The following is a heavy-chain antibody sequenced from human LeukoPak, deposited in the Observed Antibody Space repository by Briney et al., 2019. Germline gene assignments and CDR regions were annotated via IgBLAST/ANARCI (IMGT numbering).Heavy chain of an antibody. Sequence: GRSLRLSCAASGFTFDDYAMHWVRQAPGKGLEWVAVISYDGSNKYYADSVKGRFTISRDNSKNTLYLQMNSLRAEDTAVYYCARDGSSNYYGSGTPFDYWGQGTLVTVSS. D-gene: IGHD3-10*01. CDR3: ARDGSSNYYGSGTPFDY. CDR2: ISYDGSNK. CDR1: GFTFDDYA. J-gene: IGHJ4*02. V-gene: IGHV3-30-3*01.